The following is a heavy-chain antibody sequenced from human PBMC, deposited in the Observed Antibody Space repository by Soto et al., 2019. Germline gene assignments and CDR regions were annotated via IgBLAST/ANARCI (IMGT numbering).Heavy chain of an antibody. CDR2: IYPSDSDT. CDR3: ARGGVLTRTFDY. V-gene: IGHV5-51*01. D-gene: IGHD3-3*01. Sequence: GESLRISCKGSGYNFASYWIAWVRQMPGKGLELMGIIYPSDSDTRYRPSFQGQVTISADKSISSAYLQWSSLRASDTAMYYCARGGVLTRTFDYWGQLPPVPVPS. J-gene: IGHJ4*02. CDR1: GYNFASYW.